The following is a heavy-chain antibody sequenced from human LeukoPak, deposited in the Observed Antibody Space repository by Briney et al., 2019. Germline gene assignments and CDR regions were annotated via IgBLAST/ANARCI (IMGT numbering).Heavy chain of an antibody. V-gene: IGHV3-20*04. CDR3: ARERPTYYYDSSGYYLDY. J-gene: IGHJ4*02. D-gene: IGHD3-22*01. Sequence: TGGSLRLSCAASGLTFDDYGMSWVRQAPGKGLEWVSGINWNGGSTGYADSVKGRFTISRDNAKNSLHLQMNSLRADNTALYYCARERPTYYYDSSGYYLDYWGQGTLVTVSS. CDR1: GLTFDDYG. CDR2: INWNGGST.